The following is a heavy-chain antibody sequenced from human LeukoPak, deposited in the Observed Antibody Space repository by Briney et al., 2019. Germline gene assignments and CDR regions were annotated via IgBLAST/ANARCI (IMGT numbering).Heavy chain of an antibody. V-gene: IGHV4-34*01. J-gene: IGHJ6*03. Sequence: SETLSLTCAVYGGSFSGYYWSWIRQPPGKGLDWIGEINHSGSTNYNPSLKSRVTISVDTSKNQFPLKLSSVTAADTAVYYCARPGDCSSTSCSGYMDVWGKGTTVTVSS. CDR1: GGSFSGYY. D-gene: IGHD2-2*01. CDR2: INHSGST. CDR3: ARPGDCSSTSCSGYMDV.